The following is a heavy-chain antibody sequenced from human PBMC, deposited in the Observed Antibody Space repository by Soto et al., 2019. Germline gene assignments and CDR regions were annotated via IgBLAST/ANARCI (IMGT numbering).Heavy chain of an antibody. D-gene: IGHD6-19*01. CDR2: IKQDGSEK. V-gene: IGHV3-7*04. CDR3: ARAGYSSGWYVSYYMDV. J-gene: IGHJ6*03. CDR1: GFTFSSYW. Sequence: GGSLRLSCAASGFTFSSYWMSWVRQAPGKGLEWVANIKQDGSEKYYVDSVKGRFTISRDNAKNSLYLQMNSLRAEDTAVYYCARAGYSSGWYVSYYMDVWDKGTTVTVSS.